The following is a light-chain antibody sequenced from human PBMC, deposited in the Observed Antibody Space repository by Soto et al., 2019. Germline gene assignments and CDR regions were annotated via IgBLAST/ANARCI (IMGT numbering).Light chain of an antibody. CDR3: QQYGSSPE. V-gene: IGKV3-20*01. CDR2: GAS. CDR1: QSVSSSY. Sequence: ILMTQSPATLSVSPGERATLSCRASQSVSSSYLAWYQQKPGQAPRLLIYGASSRATGIPDRFSGSGSGTDFTLTISRLEPEDFAVYYCQQYGSSPEFGQGTKVDIK. J-gene: IGKJ1*01.